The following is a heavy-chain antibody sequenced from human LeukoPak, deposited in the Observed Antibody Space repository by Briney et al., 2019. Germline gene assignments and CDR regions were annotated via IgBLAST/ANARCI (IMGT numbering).Heavy chain of an antibody. J-gene: IGHJ6*02. CDR2: ISNDGSNK. CDR1: GFTFSSYA. V-gene: IGHV3-30-3*01. CDR3: ARGGDSWSGYSYGLDV. Sequence: GRSLRLSCAASGFTFSSYAMHWVRQAPGKGLEWVAVISNDGSNKYYADSVKGRFTISRDISKNTLYLQMNSLRPEDTAVYYCARGGDSWSGYSYGLDVWGQGTTVTVSS. D-gene: IGHD3-3*01.